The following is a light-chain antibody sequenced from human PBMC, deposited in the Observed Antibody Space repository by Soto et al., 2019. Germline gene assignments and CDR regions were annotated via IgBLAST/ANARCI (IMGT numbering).Light chain of an antibody. CDR3: QQYGSSPT. V-gene: IGKV3-20*01. J-gene: IGKJ1*01. CDR1: QSVSSSY. CDR2: DVS. Sequence: EIVLTQSPGTLSLSPGERATLSCRSSQSVSSSYFAWYQQKPGQAPRLLIYDVSSRATGIPDRFSGSGSGTAFTLTISRLEPEDFAVYYCQQYGSSPTFGQGTKVEIK.